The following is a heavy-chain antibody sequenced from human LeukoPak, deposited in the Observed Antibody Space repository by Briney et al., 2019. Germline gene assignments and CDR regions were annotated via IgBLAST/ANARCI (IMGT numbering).Heavy chain of an antibody. V-gene: IGHV3-30*18. CDR1: GFTVSSNY. D-gene: IGHD1-14*01. CDR3: AKELLTSPTAEDAFDI. Sequence: GGSLRLSCAASGFTVSSNYMSWVRQAPGKGLEWVAVISYNGNKKYYADSVKGRFTISRDNSKNTLYLQMNSLRAEDTAVYYCAKELLTSPTAEDAFDIWGQGTMVTVSS. CDR2: ISYNGNKK. J-gene: IGHJ3*02.